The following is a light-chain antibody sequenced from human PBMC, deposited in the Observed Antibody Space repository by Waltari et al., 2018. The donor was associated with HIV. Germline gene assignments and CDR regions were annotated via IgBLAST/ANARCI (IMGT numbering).Light chain of an antibody. CDR1: NSDVGGYNY. J-gene: IGLJ2*01. V-gene: IGLV2-14*01. CDR2: EVT. Sequence: QSALTQPASVSGSPGQSITISCIGTNSDVGGYNYVSWYQQHPGKAPKLLIYEVTNWPSGISKRFSGSKSGNTASLTISGLQAEDEADYYCSSYTPTNTVIFGGGTKLTVL. CDR3: SSYTPTNTVI.